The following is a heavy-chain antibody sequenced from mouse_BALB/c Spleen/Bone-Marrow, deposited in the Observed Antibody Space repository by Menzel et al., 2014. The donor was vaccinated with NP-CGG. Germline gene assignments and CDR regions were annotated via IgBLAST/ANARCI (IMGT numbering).Heavy chain of an antibody. CDR1: GYTFTVYW. Sequence: QVQLQQSGAELAKPGASVKMSCKASGYTFTVYWIRWVKPRPGQGLEWIGYINPSTAYTEYNQKFKDKATLTADKSSTTAYMQLSSLTSEDSAVYYCALTTATPFAYWGQGTLVTVS. J-gene: IGHJ3*01. V-gene: IGHV1-7*01. CDR2: INPSTAYT. D-gene: IGHD1-2*01. CDR3: ALTTATPFAY.